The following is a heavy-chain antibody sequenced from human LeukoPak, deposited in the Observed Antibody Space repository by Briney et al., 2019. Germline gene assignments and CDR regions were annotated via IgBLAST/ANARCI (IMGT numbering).Heavy chain of an antibody. J-gene: IGHJ5*02. Sequence: GGSLRLSCAVSGFTFSAYAMTWVRQAPGKGLEWVSTISGNGAATYYADPVKGRFTVSRDNYKNTLYLQMNSLRAEDTAVYYCAKVNPSNWFDPWGQGTLVTVSS. V-gene: IGHV3-23*01. CDR3: AKVNPSNWFDP. CDR2: ISGNGAAT. CDR1: GFTFSAYA.